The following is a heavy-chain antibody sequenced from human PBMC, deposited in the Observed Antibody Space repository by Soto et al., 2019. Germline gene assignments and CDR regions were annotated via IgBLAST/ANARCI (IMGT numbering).Heavy chain of an antibody. CDR3: ARGLGYCSRTSCYIWFDY. D-gene: IGHD2-2*02. Sequence: EVQLLESGGGLVQPGGSLRLSCAASGFTFSTYAMSWVRQAPGKGLEWVSAISASGTSTYYADSVKGRFTISRDNSKNTLFLQRHSRRAEDTAVHYCARGLGYCSRTSCYIWFDYWGQGTLVTVSS. CDR2: ISASGTST. V-gene: IGHV3-23*01. J-gene: IGHJ4*02. CDR1: GFTFSTYA.